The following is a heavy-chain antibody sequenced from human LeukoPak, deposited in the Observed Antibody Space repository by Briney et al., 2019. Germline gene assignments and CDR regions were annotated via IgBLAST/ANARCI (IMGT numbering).Heavy chain of an antibody. J-gene: IGHJ4*02. Sequence: SETLSLTCTVSGGSISSSTYYWGWIRQPPGKGLEWIGTIYYSGSTYYNPSLKSRVTISVDTSKNQFSLKLSSVTAADTAVYYCAREGSGEGVGTKLNYWGQGTLVTVSS. D-gene: IGHD3-10*01. V-gene: IGHV4-39*07. CDR2: IYYSGST. CDR1: GGSISSSTYY. CDR3: AREGSGEGVGTKLNY.